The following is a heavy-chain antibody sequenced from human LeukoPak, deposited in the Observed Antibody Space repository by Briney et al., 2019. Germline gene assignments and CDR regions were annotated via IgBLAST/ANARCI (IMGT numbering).Heavy chain of an antibody. CDR3: ARVYYDSSGYYYIFDY. J-gene: IGHJ4*02. V-gene: IGHV1-69*05. CDR1: GGTFSSYA. Sequence: SVRVSCKASGGTFSSYAISWVRQAPGQGLEWMGGIIPIFGTANYAQKFQGRVTITTDESTSTAYMELSSLRSEDTAVYYCARVYYDSSGYYYIFDYWGQGTLVTVSS. D-gene: IGHD3-22*01. CDR2: IIPIFGTA.